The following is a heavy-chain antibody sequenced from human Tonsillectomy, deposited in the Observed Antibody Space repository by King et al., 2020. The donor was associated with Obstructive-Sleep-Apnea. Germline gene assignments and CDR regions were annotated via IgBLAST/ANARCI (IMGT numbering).Heavy chain of an antibody. J-gene: IGHJ6*02. CDR1: GYRFTRYW. CDR2: IYPADSET. D-gene: IGHD2-2*01. CDR3: SGADSSSSPTGGYYYYGMDV. V-gene: IGHV5-51*01. Sequence: QLVQSGAEVKKPGESLKISCMGSGYRFTRYWIGWVRQMPGKGLEWMGIIYPADSETRYSPSFQGQVTISADTSISTAYLRWSSLKASDTAMYYCSGADSSSSPTGGYYYYGMDVWGQGTTVTVSS.